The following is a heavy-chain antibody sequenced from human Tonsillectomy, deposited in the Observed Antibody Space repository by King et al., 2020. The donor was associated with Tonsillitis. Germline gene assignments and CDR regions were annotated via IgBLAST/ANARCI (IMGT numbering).Heavy chain of an antibody. V-gene: IGHV1-8*01. J-gene: IGHJ6*02. CDR3: VRGVKYGRVYYYGWDV. CDR2: MNPNSDNT. CDR1: GYTFTSYD. D-gene: IGHD4-17*01. Sequence: QLVQSGAEVKKPGASVKVSCKASGYTFTSYDINWVRQATGQGREWMGWMNPNSDNTGYAQKFQGRITMTRNTSISTAYMELSSLRSEDTAVYYCVRGVKYGRVYYYGWDVWGQGTTVTVSS.